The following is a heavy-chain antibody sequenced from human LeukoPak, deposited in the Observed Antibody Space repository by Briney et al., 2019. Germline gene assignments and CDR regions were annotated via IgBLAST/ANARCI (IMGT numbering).Heavy chain of an antibody. D-gene: IGHD2-2*01. CDR2: IYTSGST. J-gene: IGHJ5*02. CDR1: GGSISSGSYY. V-gene: IGHV4-61*02. Sequence: PSETLSLTCTASGGSISSGSYYWSWIRQPAGKGLEWIGRIYTSGSTNYNPSLKSRVTISVDTSKNQFSLKLSSVTAADTAVYYCARDGTPAALNWFDPWGQGTLVTVSS. CDR3: ARDGTPAALNWFDP.